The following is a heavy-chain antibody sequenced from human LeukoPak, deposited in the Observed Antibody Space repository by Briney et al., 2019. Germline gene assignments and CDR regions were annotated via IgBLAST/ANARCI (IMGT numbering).Heavy chain of an antibody. CDR1: GGSISSSSYY. Sequence: SETLSLTCTVSGGSISSSSYYWGWIRQPPGKGLEWIGSIYYSGSTYYNPSLKSRVTISVGTSKNQFSLKLSSVTAADTAVYYCASGMSSWFDPWGQGTLVTVSS. J-gene: IGHJ5*02. CDR2: IYYSGST. D-gene: IGHD1-1*01. CDR3: ASGMSSWFDP. V-gene: IGHV4-39*07.